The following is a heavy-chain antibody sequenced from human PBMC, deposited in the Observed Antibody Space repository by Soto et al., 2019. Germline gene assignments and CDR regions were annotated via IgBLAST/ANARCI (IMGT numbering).Heavy chain of an antibody. CDR3: ARGARAYSYGSNEFDY. J-gene: IGHJ4*02. V-gene: IGHV4-31*03. Sequence: QVQLQESGPGLVKPSQTLSLTCTVSGGSISSGGYYWSWIRQHPGKGLEWIGYIYYSGSTYYNPSLTSRVTISVDTSKNQFSLKLSSVTAADTAVYYCARGARAYSYGSNEFDYWGQGTLVTVSS. CDR1: GGSISSGGYY. D-gene: IGHD5-18*01. CDR2: IYYSGST.